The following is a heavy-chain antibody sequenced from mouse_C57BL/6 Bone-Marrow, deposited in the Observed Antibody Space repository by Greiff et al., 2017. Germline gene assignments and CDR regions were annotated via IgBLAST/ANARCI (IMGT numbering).Heavy chain of an antibody. J-gene: IGHJ1*03. V-gene: IGHV3-6*01. CDR2: ISYDGSN. CDR3: ARAYGSSYGYWYFDV. Sequence: VQLKESGPGLVKPSQSLSLTCSVTGYSITSGYYWNWIRQFPGNKLEWMGYISYDGSNNYNPSLKNRISITRDTSKNQFFLKLNSVTTEDTATYYCARAYGSSYGYWYFDVWGTGTTVTVSS. D-gene: IGHD1-1*01. CDR1: GYSITSGYY.